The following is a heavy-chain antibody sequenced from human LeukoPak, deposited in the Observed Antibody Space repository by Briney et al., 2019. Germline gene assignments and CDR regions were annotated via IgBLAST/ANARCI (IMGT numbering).Heavy chain of an antibody. CDR3: ATDTTYDSSGYLFDI. J-gene: IGHJ3*02. CDR1: EHTLTELS. D-gene: IGHD3-22*01. V-gene: IGHV1-24*01. CDR2: FDPEDGET. Sequence: GASVKVSCKVSEHTLTELSMHWLRQAPGKGLEWMGGFDPEDGETIYAQKFQGRVTMTEDTSTDTAYLELSSLRSEDTAVYYCATDTTYDSSGYLFDIWGQGTMVTVSS.